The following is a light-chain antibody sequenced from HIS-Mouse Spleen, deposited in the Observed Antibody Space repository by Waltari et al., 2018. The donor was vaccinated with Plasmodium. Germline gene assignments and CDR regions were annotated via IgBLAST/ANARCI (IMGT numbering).Light chain of an antibody. J-gene: IGLJ3*02. CDR1: ALPNKS. CDR2: EDS. Sequence: SYELTPPPSVSVSPGQTARITCPGDALPNKSCYWYQQKSGHAPVLGIYEDSKRPSGIPERFSGSSSGTMATLTISGAQVEDEADYYCYSTDSSGNHRVFGGGTKLTVL. V-gene: IGLV3-10*01. CDR3: YSTDSSGNHRV.